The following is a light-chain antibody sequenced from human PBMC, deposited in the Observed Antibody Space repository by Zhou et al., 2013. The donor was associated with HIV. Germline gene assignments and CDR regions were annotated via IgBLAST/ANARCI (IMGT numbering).Light chain of an antibody. CDR3: QNYNNVPLT. J-gene: IGKJ4*01. Sequence: DIQMTQSPSSLSASVGDRVTITCRASQGISNYLAWYQQRPGTSPKLLIYAASTLRPGVPSRFSGSGSGTDFTLTISRLQPEDIGTYYCQNYNNVPLTFGAGPRWSSN. CDR2: AAS. CDR1: QGISNY. V-gene: IGKV1-27*01.